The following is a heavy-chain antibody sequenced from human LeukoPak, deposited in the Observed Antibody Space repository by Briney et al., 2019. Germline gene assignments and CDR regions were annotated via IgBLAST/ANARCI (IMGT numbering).Heavy chain of an antibody. D-gene: IGHD5-24*01. CDR3: ARRVATKPSYCFDS. J-gene: IGHJ4*02. Sequence: NASETLSLTCTVSGGSIGTYYWTWLRQPPGNALEWIGFVYYNGITKYNPSLESRVTISLDASKNQFSLKLNSVTAAGTAVYYCARRVATKPSYCFDSWGRGTLVTVSS. CDR1: GGSIGTYY. CDR2: VYYNGIT. V-gene: IGHV4-59*08.